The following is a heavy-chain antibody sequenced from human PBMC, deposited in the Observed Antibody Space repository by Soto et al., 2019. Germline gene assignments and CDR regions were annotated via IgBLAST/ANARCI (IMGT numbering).Heavy chain of an antibody. CDR3: ATASGHYFDN. Sequence: PGESLKISCEISGHNSTTNWSVWVRQRSGSGLEWVGIIYLGDSDTGYSASFQGQVTISAEKSLSTAYLQWSALKASDTAVYYCATASGHYFDNWGLGTLVTSPQ. D-gene: IGHD1-26*01. CDR1: GHNSTTNW. V-gene: IGHV5-51*01. CDR2: IYLGDSDT. J-gene: IGHJ4*02.